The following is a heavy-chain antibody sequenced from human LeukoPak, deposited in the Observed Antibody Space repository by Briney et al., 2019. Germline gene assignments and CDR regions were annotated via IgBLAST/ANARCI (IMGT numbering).Heavy chain of an antibody. J-gene: IGHJ4*02. D-gene: IGHD1-7*01. V-gene: IGHV4-39*07. Sequence: SETLSLTCTVSGGSISSISYYWSWIRQPPGKGLEWIGHTYYRGSTFYNPSLRGRVTISVDTSKNHFSVKLTSVTTADTAVYCCARLYGNFQNYYDYWGQGTLVTVSS. CDR1: GGSISSISYY. CDR3: ARLYGNFQNYYDY. CDR2: TYYRGST.